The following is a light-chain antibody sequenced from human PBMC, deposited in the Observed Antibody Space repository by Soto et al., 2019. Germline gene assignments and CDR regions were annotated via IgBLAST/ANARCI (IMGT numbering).Light chain of an antibody. J-gene: IGKJ2*01. CDR3: QQHYSCPFT. V-gene: IGKV4-1*01. Sequence: DIVMTQSPDSLTVSLGERATINCKSSRSVLYSSNSKNYLAWYQQKPGQPPKLLVYWPSTRESGVPDRFSGRGSGTDFTLTISSLQAEYVAVYHCQQHYSCPFTFGPGTKLVIK. CDR2: WPS. CDR1: RSVLYSSNSKNY.